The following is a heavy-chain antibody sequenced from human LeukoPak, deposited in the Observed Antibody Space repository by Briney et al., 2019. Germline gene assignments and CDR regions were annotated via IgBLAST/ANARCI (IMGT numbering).Heavy chain of an antibody. CDR1: GFSVTTDH. J-gene: IGHJ4*02. D-gene: IGHD1-26*01. Sequence: SGGSLRLSCAASGFSVTTDHMSWVRQAPGEGLEWVSVIYNDGKTYHADSVKGRFTISRDNSKNTVHLQMNGLRGEDTAVYYCARVWELSFDYWGQGTLVTVSS. CDR3: ARVWELSFDY. CDR2: IYNDGKT. V-gene: IGHV3-53*01.